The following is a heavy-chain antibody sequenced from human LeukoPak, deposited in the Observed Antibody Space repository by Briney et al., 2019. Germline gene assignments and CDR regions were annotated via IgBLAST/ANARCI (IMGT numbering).Heavy chain of an antibody. D-gene: IGHD3-9*01. V-gene: IGHV5-51*01. CDR2: IYPGDSDT. J-gene: IGHJ4*02. CDR1: GYSFTNYW. Sequence: GESLKISCKGSGYSFTNYWIGWVRQMSGKGLEWMGIIYPGDSDTRYSPSFQGQVTISADKSISTAYLQWSSLKASDTAMYYCARAYYDILTGYALSFDYWGQGTLVTVPS. CDR3: ARAYYDILTGYALSFDY.